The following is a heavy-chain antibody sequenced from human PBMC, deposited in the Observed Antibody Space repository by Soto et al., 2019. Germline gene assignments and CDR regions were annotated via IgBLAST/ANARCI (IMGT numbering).Heavy chain of an antibody. Sequence: GSLRLSCAASGFTFSSYAMSWVRQAPGKGLEWVSAISGSGGSTYYADSVKGRFTISRDNSKNTLYLQMNSLRAEDTAVYYCAKVRGYSGYDSDQYYFDYWGQGTLVTVSS. J-gene: IGHJ4*02. CDR2: ISGSGGST. CDR3: AKVRGYSGYDSDQYYFDY. V-gene: IGHV3-23*01. D-gene: IGHD5-12*01. CDR1: GFTFSSYA.